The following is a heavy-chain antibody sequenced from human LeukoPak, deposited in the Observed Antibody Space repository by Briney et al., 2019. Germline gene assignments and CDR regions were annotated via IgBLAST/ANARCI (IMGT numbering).Heavy chain of an antibody. V-gene: IGHV4-30-4*08. J-gene: IGHJ4*02. CDR2: IYYSGST. Sequence: SQTLSLTCTVSGGSISSGDYYWSWIRQPPGKGLEWIVYIYYSGSTYYNPSLKSRVTISVDTSKTQFSLKLSYVTAADTAVYYCTIARYCSGGSCYHFDYWGQGTLVTVSS. D-gene: IGHD2-15*01. CDR1: GGSISSGDYY. CDR3: TIARYCSGGSCYHFDY.